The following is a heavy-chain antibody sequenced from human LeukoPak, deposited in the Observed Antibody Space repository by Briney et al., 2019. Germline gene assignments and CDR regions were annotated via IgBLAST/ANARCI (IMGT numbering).Heavy chain of an antibody. D-gene: IGHD3-10*01. J-gene: IGHJ5*02. CDR1: GFTFSYYG. CDR2: IRYDGGDK. Sequence: GGSLRLSCAASGFTFSYYGMPWVRQAPGKGLEWVAFIRYDGGDKFYAASVKGRFTISRDTSRNTLYLQMNSLRLEDTAVYYCAKDLMRDRWFGESWGQGTLVTVSS. CDR3: AKDLMRDRWFGES. V-gene: IGHV3-30*02.